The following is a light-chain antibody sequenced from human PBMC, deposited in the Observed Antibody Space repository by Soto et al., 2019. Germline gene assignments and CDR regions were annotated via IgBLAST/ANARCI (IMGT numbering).Light chain of an antibody. CDR2: GAS. V-gene: IGKV3-15*01. CDR1: QSVSSN. J-gene: IGKJ4*01. CDR3: QQYNNWPFT. Sequence: EIVMTQSPATLSVSPGERATLSCRASQSVSSNLAWYQQKPGQAPRLLIYGASTRATGIPARFSGSGSGTEFTLTISSLQSEDFAVYYCQQYNNWPFTFGGGTRWRSN.